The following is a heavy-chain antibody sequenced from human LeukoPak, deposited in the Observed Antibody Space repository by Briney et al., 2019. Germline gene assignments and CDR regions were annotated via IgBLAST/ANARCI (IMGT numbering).Heavy chain of an antibody. Sequence: ASVKVSCEASGYTFTSYGISWVRQAPGQGLEWMGWLSAYNGNTNYAQKLQGRVTITTDTSTSTAYMELRSLRSDDTAVYYCARGSPGTTGTTRHYYYYMDVWGKGTTVTISS. CDR3: ARGSPGTTGTTRHYYYYMDV. CDR1: GYTFTSYG. CDR2: LSAYNGNT. J-gene: IGHJ6*03. V-gene: IGHV1-18*01. D-gene: IGHD1-1*01.